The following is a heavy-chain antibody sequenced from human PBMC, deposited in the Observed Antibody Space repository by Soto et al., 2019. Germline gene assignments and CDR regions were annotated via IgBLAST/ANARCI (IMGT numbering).Heavy chain of an antibody. Sequence: SETLSLTCTVSGGSMSGGGFWDWLRQSPGKGLEWLGIVYYQGLTFYNPSLRSRLSLSIDTSKNQLVLNLTSVTASDTAMNYCARQQRYSSGWGPYYNGMDVWGQGTTVTVSS. CDR2: VYYQGLT. J-gene: IGHJ6*02. CDR3: ARQQRYSSGWGPYYNGMDV. CDR1: GGSMSGGGF. V-gene: IGHV4-39*06. D-gene: IGHD6-19*01.